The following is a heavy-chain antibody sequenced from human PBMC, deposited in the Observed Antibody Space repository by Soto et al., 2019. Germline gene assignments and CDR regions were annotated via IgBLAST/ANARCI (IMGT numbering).Heavy chain of an antibody. CDR3: VRYSWNDKNLDY. J-gene: IGHJ4*02. CDR1: VGSISSSSYY. Sequence: SQTLSLTCTVSVGSISSSSYYWGWIRQPPGKGLEWIGSIYYSGSTYYNPSLNSRVTISVDTSKNQFCLKLSSGTAEDTAIYYCVRYSWNDKNLDYWRQGTLVTVSS. D-gene: IGHD1-20*01. CDR2: IYYSGST. V-gene: IGHV4-39*07.